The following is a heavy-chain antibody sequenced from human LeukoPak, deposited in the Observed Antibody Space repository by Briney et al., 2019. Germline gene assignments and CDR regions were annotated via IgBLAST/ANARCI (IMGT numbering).Heavy chain of an antibody. V-gene: IGHV3-23*01. CDR3: AKDFGGYDSDYFDY. J-gene: IGHJ4*02. CDR2: ISGSCGGT. CDR1: GFTFSSYA. D-gene: IGHD5-12*01. Sequence: GGSLRLSCAASGFTFSSYAMSWVRQAPGKGLEWVSAISGSCGGTYYADSVKGRFTISRDNSKNTLYLQMNSLRAEDTAVYYCAKDFGGYDSDYFDYWGQGTLVTVSS.